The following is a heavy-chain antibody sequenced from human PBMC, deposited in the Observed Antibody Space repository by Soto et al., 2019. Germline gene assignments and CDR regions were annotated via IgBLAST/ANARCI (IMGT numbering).Heavy chain of an antibody. Sequence: SETLSLTCAVYGGSFSGYYWSWIRQPPGKGLEWIGEINHSGSTNYNPSLKSRVTISVDTSKNQFSLKLSSVTAADTAVYYCARGRQYYDFWSGSYYFDDWGQGTLGTVTS. CDR2: INHSGST. D-gene: IGHD3-3*01. J-gene: IGHJ4*02. CDR1: GGSFSGYY. CDR3: ARGRQYYDFWSGSYYFDD. V-gene: IGHV4-34*01.